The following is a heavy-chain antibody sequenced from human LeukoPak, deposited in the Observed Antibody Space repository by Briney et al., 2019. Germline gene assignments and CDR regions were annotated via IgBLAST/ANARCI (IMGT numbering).Heavy chain of an antibody. CDR3: ATLGYYGSGRDFDY. D-gene: IGHD3-10*01. CDR1: GFTFDDYT. J-gene: IGHJ4*02. V-gene: IGHV3-43*01. Sequence: GGSLRLSCAASGFTFDDYTMHWARQAPGKGLEWVSLISWDGGSTYYADSVKGRFTISRDNSKNSLYLQMNSLRTEDTALYYCATLGYYGSGRDFDYWGQGTLVTVSS. CDR2: ISWDGGST.